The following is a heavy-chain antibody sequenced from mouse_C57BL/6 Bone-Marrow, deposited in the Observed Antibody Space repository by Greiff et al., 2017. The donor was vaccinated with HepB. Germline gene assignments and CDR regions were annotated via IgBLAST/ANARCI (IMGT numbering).Heavy chain of an antibody. CDR2: IDPSDSYT. CDR3: ATIVDEDAMDY. V-gene: IGHV1-69*01. J-gene: IGHJ4*01. Sequence: QVQLQQPGAELVMPGASVKLSCKASGYTFTSYWMHWVKQRPGQGLEWIGKIDPSDSYTNYNQKFKGKSTLTVDKSSSTAYMQLSSLTSEDSAVYYCATIVDEDAMDYWGQGTSVTVSS. CDR1: GYTFTSYW. D-gene: IGHD1-1*01.